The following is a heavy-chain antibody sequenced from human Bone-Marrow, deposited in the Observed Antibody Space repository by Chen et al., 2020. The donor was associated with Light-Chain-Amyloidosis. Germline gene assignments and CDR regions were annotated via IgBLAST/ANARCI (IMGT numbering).Heavy chain of an antibody. Sequence: EVQLVESGGGSVQPGGSLRPSCAASGFTFSSYWMHWVRQAPGKGLVWVSRINSDGSSTSYADSVKGRFTISRDDAKNTLYLQMNSLRAEDTAVYYCARDDYGDYWYFDLWGRGTLVTVSS. CDR3: ARDDYGDYWYFDL. J-gene: IGHJ2*01. CDR1: GFTFSSYW. CDR2: INSDGSST. V-gene: IGHV3-74*01. D-gene: IGHD4-17*01.